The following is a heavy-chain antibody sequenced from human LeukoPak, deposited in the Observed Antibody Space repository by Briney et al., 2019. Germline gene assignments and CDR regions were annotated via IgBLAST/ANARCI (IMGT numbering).Heavy chain of an antibody. V-gene: IGHV3-23*01. Sequence: PGGSLRLSCAASGFTFYNNAMSWVRQAPGKGPEWVSAISGSRNKTYYADSVKGRFTISRDNSKNTVYLQMNSLRAEDTAVYYCAKDLYGVIAPNDVFDFWGQGTLVTVSS. CDR2: ISGSRNKT. CDR1: GFTFYNNA. J-gene: IGHJ3*01. D-gene: IGHD3-16*02. CDR3: AKDLYGVIAPNDVFDF.